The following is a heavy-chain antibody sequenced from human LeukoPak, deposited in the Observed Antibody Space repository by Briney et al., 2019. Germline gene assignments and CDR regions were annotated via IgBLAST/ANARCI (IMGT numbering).Heavy chain of an antibody. Sequence: SETLSLTCTVSGGSISSGSYYWSWIRQPAGKGLEWIGRIYTSGSTNYNPSLKSRVTISVDTSKNQFSLKLSSVTAADTAVYYCARGPGQLPSDHWGQGTLVTVSS. J-gene: IGHJ4*02. CDR3: ARGPGQLPSDH. V-gene: IGHV4-61*02. D-gene: IGHD1-26*01. CDR1: GGSISSGSYY. CDR2: IYTSGST.